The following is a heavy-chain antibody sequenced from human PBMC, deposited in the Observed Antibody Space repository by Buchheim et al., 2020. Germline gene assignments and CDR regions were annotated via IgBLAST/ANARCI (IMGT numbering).Heavy chain of an antibody. J-gene: IGHJ4*02. CDR2: IYYSGST. CDR1: GGSISGFY. D-gene: IGHD3-22*01. CDR3: ARGYYYDSSFFDY. Sequence: QVQLQESGPGLVKPSETLSLTCTVSGGSISGFYWSWIRQPPGKGLECIGYIYYSGSTNYNPSLKSPVTISVDTSKNHFSLKLSSVTAADTAVYYCARGYYYDSSFFDYWGQGTL. V-gene: IGHV4-59*01.